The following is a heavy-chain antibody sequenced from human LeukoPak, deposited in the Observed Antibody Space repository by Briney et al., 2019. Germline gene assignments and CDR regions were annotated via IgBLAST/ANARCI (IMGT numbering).Heavy chain of an antibody. J-gene: IGHJ4*02. CDR3: AKPRLYFGELLLGQYYFDY. V-gene: IGHV3-23*01. CDR2: ISGSGGST. CDR1: GFTFSSYA. Sequence: GGSLRLSCAASGFTFSSYAMSWVRQAPGKGLEWVSAISGSGGSTYYADSVKGRFTISRDNSKNTLYLQMNSLRAEDTAVYYCAKPRLYFGELLLGQYYFDYWGQGTLVTVSS. D-gene: IGHD3-10*01.